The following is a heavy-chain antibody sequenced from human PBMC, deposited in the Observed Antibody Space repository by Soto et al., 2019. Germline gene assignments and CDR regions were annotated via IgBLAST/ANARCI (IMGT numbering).Heavy chain of an antibody. CDR2: IYHSGFT. CDR3: ARDLTASGLAGMDV. V-gene: IGHV4-38-2*02. Sequence: PETLSLTCAVSGYSFSSGYYWCWLRQPPGRGLEWIGTIYHSGFTYYNPSLKSRVTMSVSTTKNHFSLKLTAVTAADTAMYYCARDLTASGLAGMDVWGQGTTVTVS. CDR1: GYSFSSGYY. J-gene: IGHJ6*02. D-gene: IGHD2-21*01.